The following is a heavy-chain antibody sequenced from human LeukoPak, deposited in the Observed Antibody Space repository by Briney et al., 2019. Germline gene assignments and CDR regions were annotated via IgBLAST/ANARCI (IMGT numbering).Heavy chain of an antibody. CDR1: GFTFCGYA. V-gene: IGHV3-23*01. Sequence: GGSLRLSCAASGFTFCGYAMSWVRQAPGKGLEWVSSISGRYGQTYYADSVKGRFTISRDNYENTLYLQMDSLRAEDTAVYYCAKSLTYYDTSGLSRGDAFDIWGQGTVVTVSS. D-gene: IGHD3-22*01. CDR2: ISGRYGQT. J-gene: IGHJ3*02. CDR3: AKSLTYYDTSGLSRGDAFDI.